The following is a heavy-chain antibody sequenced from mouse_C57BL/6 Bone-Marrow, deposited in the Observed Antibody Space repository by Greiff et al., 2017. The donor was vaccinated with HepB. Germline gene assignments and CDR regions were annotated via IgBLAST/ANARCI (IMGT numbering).Heavy chain of an antibody. Sequence: VKLQQPGAELVKPGASVKLSCKASGYTFTSYWMHWVKQRPGQGLEWIGMIHPNSGSTNYNEKFKSKATLTVDKSSSTAYMQLSSLTSGDSAVYYGARGHYYGSSSYYFDYWGQGTTLTVSS. J-gene: IGHJ2*01. CDR1: GYTFTSYW. CDR3: ARGHYYGSSSYYFDY. D-gene: IGHD1-1*01. V-gene: IGHV1-64*01. CDR2: IHPNSGST.